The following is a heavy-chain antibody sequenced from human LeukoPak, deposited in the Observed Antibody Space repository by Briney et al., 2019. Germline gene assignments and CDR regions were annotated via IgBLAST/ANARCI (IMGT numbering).Heavy chain of an antibody. CDR1: GGSFSGYY. D-gene: IGHD5-24*01. Sequence: PWETLSLTCAVYGGSFSGYYWSWIRQPPGKGLEWIGEINHSGSTNYNPSLKSRVTISVDTSKIQFSLKLTSVTAADTAVYYCARGRGRWLQLSDYWGQGTLATVSS. J-gene: IGHJ4*02. CDR2: INHSGST. CDR3: ARGRGRWLQLSDY. V-gene: IGHV4-34*01.